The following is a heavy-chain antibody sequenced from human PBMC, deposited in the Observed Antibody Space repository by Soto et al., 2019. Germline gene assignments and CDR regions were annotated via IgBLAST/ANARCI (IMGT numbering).Heavy chain of an antibody. CDR3: ARMPPRGRRDY. Sequence: QVQVVQSGAEVKKPGASVKLSCKASGYTFTDYYFHWVRQAPGQGLEWVGWINSRTGGTKYAQKFQGRVTVTRDTSISTVYMELSGLTSDDTAVYYCARMPPRGRRDYWGQGTLVTVSS. D-gene: IGHD3-10*01. V-gene: IGHV1-2*02. CDR2: INSRTGGT. CDR1: GYTFTDYY. J-gene: IGHJ4*02.